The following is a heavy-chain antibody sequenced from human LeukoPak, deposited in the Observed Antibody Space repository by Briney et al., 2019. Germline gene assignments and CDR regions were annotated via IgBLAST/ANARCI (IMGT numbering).Heavy chain of an antibody. J-gene: IGHJ4*02. CDR1: GFTFSSYW. Sequence: GGSLRLSCAASGFTFSSYWMHWVRQAPGNGLVWVSHISGDGSRTSYADSVKGRFTISRDNAKNTLYLQMNSLRDEDTAVYYCARERGYCIDCWGQGTLVTVSS. CDR3: ARERGYCIDC. CDR2: ISGDGSRT. V-gene: IGHV3-74*01. D-gene: IGHD2-15*01.